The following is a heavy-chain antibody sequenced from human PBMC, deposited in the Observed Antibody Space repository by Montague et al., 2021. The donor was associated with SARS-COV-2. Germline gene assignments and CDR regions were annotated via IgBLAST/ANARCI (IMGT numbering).Heavy chain of an antibody. CDR2: IYYSGST. D-gene: IGHD2-15*01. J-gene: IGHJ6*02. V-gene: IGHV4-59*12. CDR1: GGSISSYY. Sequence: SETLSLTCTVSGGSISSYYWSWIRQPPGRGLQWIGYIYYSGSTYYNPSLKSRVTISVDTSKNQFSLKLSSVTAADTAVYYCAREEGYCSGGSCYWHYYYGMDVWGQGPTVTVSS. CDR3: AREEGYCSGGSCYWHYYYGMDV.